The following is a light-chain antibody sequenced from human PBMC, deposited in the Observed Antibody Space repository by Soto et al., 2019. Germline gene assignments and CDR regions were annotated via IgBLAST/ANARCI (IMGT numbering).Light chain of an antibody. V-gene: IGLV1-47*02. Sequence: QSVLTQPPSASGTPGQRVTISCSGRSANIGNNYVCWYQQLPGTAPKLLIYSNNQRPSGVPDRFSGSKSGTSASLVISGLRSEDEADYYCVSWDDSLSGLVFGTGTKVTVL. J-gene: IGLJ1*01. CDR2: SNN. CDR3: VSWDDSLSGLV. CDR1: SANIGNNY.